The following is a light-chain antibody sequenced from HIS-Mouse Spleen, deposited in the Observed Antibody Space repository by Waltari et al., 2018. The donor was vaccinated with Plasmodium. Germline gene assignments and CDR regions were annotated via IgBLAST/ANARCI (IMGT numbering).Light chain of an antibody. CDR1: QDISNY. CDR3: QQYDNLPPLFT. V-gene: IGKV1-33*01. CDR2: DAS. J-gene: IGKJ3*01. Sequence: DLQSTQSPSPLSAFVGDRGPNHFQASQDISNYLNWYQQKPGKAPKLLIYDASNLETGVPSRFSGSGSGTDFTFTISSLQPEDIATYYCQQYDNLPPLFTFGPGTKVDIK.